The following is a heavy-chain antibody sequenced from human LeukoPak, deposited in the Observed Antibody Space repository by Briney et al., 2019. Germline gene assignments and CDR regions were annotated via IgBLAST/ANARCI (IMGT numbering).Heavy chain of an antibody. CDR2: IYPGDSDT. D-gene: IGHD2-15*01. V-gene: IGHV5-51*01. J-gene: IGHJ5*02. Sequence: GESLKISCKGSGYSFTSYWIGWVRQMPGKGLEWMGIIYPGDSDTRYSPSFQGQVTISDDKSISTAYLQWSSLKASDPAMYYCARMVVVVAASGWFDPWGQGTLVTVSS. CDR3: ARMVVVVAASGWFDP. CDR1: GYSFTSYW.